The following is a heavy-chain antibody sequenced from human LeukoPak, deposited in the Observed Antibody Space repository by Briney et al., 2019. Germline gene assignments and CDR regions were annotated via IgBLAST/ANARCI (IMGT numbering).Heavy chain of an antibody. CDR3: SKGSSGSYSLDAFDI. V-gene: IGHV3-7*03. CDR2: IKQDGSEK. Sequence: GGSLRLSCAASGFTFSRYWMNWVRQAPGKGLEWVANIKQDGSEKSYVDSVKGRFTISRDNAKNSLYLQMNSLRVEDTAFYYCSKGSSGSYSLDAFDIWGQGTMVTVSS. D-gene: IGHD1-26*01. J-gene: IGHJ3*02. CDR1: GFTFSRYW.